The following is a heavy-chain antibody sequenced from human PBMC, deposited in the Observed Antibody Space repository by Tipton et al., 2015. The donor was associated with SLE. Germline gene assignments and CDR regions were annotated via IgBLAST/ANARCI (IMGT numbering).Heavy chain of an antibody. CDR1: GFTFSSYG. V-gene: IGHV3-30*19. D-gene: IGHD6-13*01. CDR2: ISYDGSNK. CDR3: ARGYSSSWSYFDY. Sequence: SLRLSCAASGFTFSSYGMHWVRQAPGKGLEWVAVISYDGSNKYYADSVKGRFTISRDNSKNTLYPQMNSLRAEDTAVYYCARGYSSSWSYFDYWGQGTLVTVSS. J-gene: IGHJ4*02.